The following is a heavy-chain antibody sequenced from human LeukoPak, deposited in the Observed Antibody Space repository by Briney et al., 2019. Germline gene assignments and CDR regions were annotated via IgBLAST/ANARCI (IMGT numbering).Heavy chain of an antibody. V-gene: IGHV1-69*06. CDR2: IIPIFGTA. Sequence: GASVKVSCKASGGTFTNYDISWVRQAPGQGLEWMGGIIPIFGTANYAQKFQGRGTITADTSTSTAYMELSSLRSEDTAVYCCARGVVVAATEGFDYWGQGTLVTVSS. D-gene: IGHD2-15*01. J-gene: IGHJ4*02. CDR1: GGTFTNYD. CDR3: ARGVVVAATEGFDY.